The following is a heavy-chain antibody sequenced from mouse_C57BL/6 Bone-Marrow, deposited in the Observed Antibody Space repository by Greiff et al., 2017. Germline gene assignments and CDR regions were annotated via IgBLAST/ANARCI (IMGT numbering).Heavy chain of an antibody. CDR2: IYPRSGNT. CDR1: GYTFTSYG. Sequence: VQLQQSGAELARPGASVKLSCKASGYTFTSYGISWVKQSTGPGLEWIGEIYPRSGNTYYNEKFKGKGTLTADKSSSTAYMELRRRTSEDSAVYFCASPYGSSHPHWGQGTSVTVSS. D-gene: IGHD1-1*01. J-gene: IGHJ4*01. V-gene: IGHV1-81*01. CDR3: ASPYGSSHPH.